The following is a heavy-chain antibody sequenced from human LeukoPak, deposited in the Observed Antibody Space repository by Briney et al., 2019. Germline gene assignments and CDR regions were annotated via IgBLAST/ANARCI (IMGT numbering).Heavy chain of an antibody. J-gene: IGHJ6*03. CDR1: GYTFTSYD. D-gene: IGHD3-22*01. Sequence: ASVRVSCKASGYTFTSYDVNWVRQATGQGLEWMGWMNPNSGNTGYAQKFQGRVTITRNTSISTAYMELSSLRSEDTAVYYCARVGLHYYDSSGPPLYYMDVWGKGTTVTVSS. CDR3: ARVGLHYYDSSGPPLYYMDV. CDR2: MNPNSGNT. V-gene: IGHV1-8*03.